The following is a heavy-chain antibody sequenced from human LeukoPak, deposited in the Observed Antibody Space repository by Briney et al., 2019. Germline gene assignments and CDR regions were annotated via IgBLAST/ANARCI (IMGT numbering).Heavy chain of an antibody. Sequence: ASVKVSCKASGYTFTSYGISWVRQAPGQGLEWMGWISAYNGDTKYAEKVQDRVTMTTDTSTSTVYMELRSLTSDDTAVYYCARDRRARGLWFGEARGYWGQGTQVTVPS. D-gene: IGHD3-10*01. V-gene: IGHV1-18*01. CDR2: ISAYNGDT. CDR3: ARDRRARGLWFGEARGY. CDR1: GYTFTSYG. J-gene: IGHJ4*02.